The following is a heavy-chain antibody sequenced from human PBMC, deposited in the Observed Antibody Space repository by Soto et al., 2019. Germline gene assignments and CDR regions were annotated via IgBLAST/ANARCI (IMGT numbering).Heavy chain of an antibody. CDR2: IYYSGST. V-gene: IGHV4-39*02. CDR3: ARDGIFGNDNWLDP. CDR1: GGSISSSRYY. J-gene: IGHJ5*02. Sequence: PSETLSLTCTVSGGSISSSRYYWGWIRQPPGKGLEWIGSIYYSGSTYYNPSLKSRVTISVDTSKNQFSLKLSSVTAADTAVYSCARDGIFGNDNWLDPWGKGCLVTVAS. D-gene: IGHD3-3*01.